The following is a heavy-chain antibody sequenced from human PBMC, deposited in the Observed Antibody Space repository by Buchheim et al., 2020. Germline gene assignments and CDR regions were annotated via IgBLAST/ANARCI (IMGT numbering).Heavy chain of an antibody. Sequence: QVQLVESGGGVVQPGRSLRLSCTASGFTFISYSMHWVRQAPGKGLEWVAVISNDGSNKYYADSVKGRFTISRDNSKNTLYLQMNSLRAEDTAVYYCAKPRRGGYYYYGMNVWGQGTT. CDR1: GFTFISYS. D-gene: IGHD3-10*01. V-gene: IGHV3-30*18. CDR3: AKPRRGGYYYYGMNV. CDR2: ISNDGSNK. J-gene: IGHJ6*02.